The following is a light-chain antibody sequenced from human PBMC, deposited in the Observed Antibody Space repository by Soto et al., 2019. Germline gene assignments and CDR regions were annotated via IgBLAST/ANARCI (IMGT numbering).Light chain of an antibody. CDR3: QQRSNWPPA. CDR1: QSLTRN. CDR2: DAS. V-gene: IGKV3-11*01. Sequence: EIVLTQSPGTLSLSPGERATLSCRASQSLTRNLAWYQHKPGQAPRLLIYDASNRATGIPARFSGSGSGTDFTFTISSLEPEDFAVYYCQQRSNWPPAFGQGTRLEI. J-gene: IGKJ5*01.